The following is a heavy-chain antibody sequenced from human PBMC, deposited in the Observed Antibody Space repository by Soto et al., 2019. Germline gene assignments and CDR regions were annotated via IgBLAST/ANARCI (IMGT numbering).Heavy chain of an antibody. Sequence: ETLSLTCTVSGGSVSSGGYSWTWIRQPPGKGLEWIGYIHHSGTTNYNPSVTSRVTISVDTSKNQFSLKLNSVTAADTAVYYWARVLLWSGELSYDRGYFYYGKDGWGQGTTVTVAS. J-gene: IGHJ6*02. CDR2: IHHSGTT. CDR3: ARVLLWSGELSYDRGYFYYGKDG. D-gene: IGHD3-10*01. CDR1: GGSVSSGGYS. V-gene: IGHV4-61*08.